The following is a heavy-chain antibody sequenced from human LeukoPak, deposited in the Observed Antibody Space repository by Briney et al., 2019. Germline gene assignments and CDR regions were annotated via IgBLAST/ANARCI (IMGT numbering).Heavy chain of an antibody. J-gene: IGHJ4*02. CDR1: GFTFNSYV. Sequence: GGSLRLSCAASGFTFNSYVMSWVRQAPGKGLEWISAISGSNVNTYYADSVKGRFTISRDNSKNTLYLQMDSLRAEDTAAYYCAKIGSSLAATGWRSLGYWGQGTLVSVPS. CDR2: ISGSNVNT. CDR3: AKIGSSLAATGWRSLGY. D-gene: IGHD3-9*01. V-gene: IGHV3-23*01.